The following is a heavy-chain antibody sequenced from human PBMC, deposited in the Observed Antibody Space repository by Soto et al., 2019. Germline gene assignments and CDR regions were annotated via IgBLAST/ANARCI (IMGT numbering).Heavy chain of an antibody. D-gene: IGHD3-22*01. J-gene: IGHJ4*02. CDR2: IWYDGSNE. CDR1: GFTLSSYG. CDR3: AIRASYYDSSGYLAY. Sequence: GGSLRLSCAASGFTLSSYGMHWVRQAPGKGLEWVAVIWYDGSNEYYADSVKGRFTISRHNSKNTLYLQMNSLRAEDTAVYYCAIRASYYDSSGYLAYWGQGTLVTVSS. V-gene: IGHV3-33*01.